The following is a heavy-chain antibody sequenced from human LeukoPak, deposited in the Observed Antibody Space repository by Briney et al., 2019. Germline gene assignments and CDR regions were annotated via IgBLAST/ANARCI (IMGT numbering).Heavy chain of an antibody. V-gene: IGHV4-59*08. D-gene: IGHD6-19*01. J-gene: IGHJ6*03. Sequence: SSEALSLTCTVSGGSISSYYWSWIRQPPGKGLEWIGYIYYSGGTNYNPSLKSRVTISVDTSKNQSSLKLSSVTAADTAVYYCARQGTRRISSGWLTDYYYYMDVWGKGTTVTVSS. CDR3: ARQGTRRISSGWLTDYYYYMDV. CDR1: GGSISSYY. CDR2: IYYSGGT.